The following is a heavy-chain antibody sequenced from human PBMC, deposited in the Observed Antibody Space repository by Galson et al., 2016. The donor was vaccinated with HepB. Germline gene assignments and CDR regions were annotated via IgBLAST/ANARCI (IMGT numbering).Heavy chain of an antibody. J-gene: IGHJ2*01. CDR1: GFTFDDYA. D-gene: IGHD3-16*01. V-gene: IGHV3-9*01. Sequence: SLRLSCAASGFTFDDYAMHWVRQAPGKGLEWVSGINWNSSSVIYADSVKGRFTISRDNAKNSLYLRMNSLKAEDTALYYCAKDFGSGGDWFFDLWGRGTLVIVSS. CDR3: AKDFGSGGDWFFDL. CDR2: INWNSSSV.